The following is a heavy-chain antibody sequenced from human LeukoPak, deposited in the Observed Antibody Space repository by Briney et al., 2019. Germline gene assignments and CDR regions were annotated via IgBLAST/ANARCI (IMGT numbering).Heavy chain of an antibody. CDR1: GYTFTSYV. Sequence: ASVKVSCKASGYTFTSYVVSCVRQAPGQGLEWMGWISAYNNHTNYAQKLQGRVTMTTDTSTSTAYMELRSLRSDDTAVYYCARSHYAFDIWGQGTMVTVSS. CDR2: ISAYNNHT. J-gene: IGHJ3*02. V-gene: IGHV1-18*01. CDR3: ARSHYAFDI.